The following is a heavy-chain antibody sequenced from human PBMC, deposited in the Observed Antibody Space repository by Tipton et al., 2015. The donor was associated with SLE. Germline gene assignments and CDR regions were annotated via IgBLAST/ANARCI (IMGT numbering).Heavy chain of an antibody. CDR1: GGSISSSSYY. V-gene: IGHV4-39*07. CDR2: IYYSGST. CDR3: ARGANDFWSAYLDY. D-gene: IGHD3-3*01. Sequence: TLSLTCTVSGGSISSSSYYWGWIRQPPGKGLEWIGSIYYSGSTYYNPSLKSRVTISVDTSKNQFSLKLSSVTAADTAVYYCARGANDFWSAYLDYWGQGTLVTVSS. J-gene: IGHJ4*02.